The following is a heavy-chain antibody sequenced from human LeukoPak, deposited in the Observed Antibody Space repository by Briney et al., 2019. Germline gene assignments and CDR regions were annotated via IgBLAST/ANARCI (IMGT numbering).Heavy chain of an antibody. CDR3: ARATTSGWYNY. D-gene: IGHD6-19*01. J-gene: IGHJ4*02. Sequence: SDTVALTCTVSVGSISSYYWRWIRQPSAKGLEWIGYIYTRGSNNYNPSLNSRITISVDTSKNQFSLKLSSVTAADTAVYYCARATTSGWYNYWGQGTLVTVSS. V-gene: IGHV4-4*09. CDR2: IYTRGSN. CDR1: VGSISSYY.